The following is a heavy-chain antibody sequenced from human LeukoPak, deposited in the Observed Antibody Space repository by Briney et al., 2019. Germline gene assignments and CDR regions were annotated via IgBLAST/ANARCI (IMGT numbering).Heavy chain of an antibody. V-gene: IGHV4-38-2*02. CDR3: ARDFFKYGSGSFHGY. D-gene: IGHD3-10*01. J-gene: IGHJ4*02. CDR2: VLHSGSS. Sequence: PSETLSLTCSVSGFSISADFYWGWIRQSPGQGLEWIGSVLHSGSSHYNPSLKSRVTMAIDTSKNQVSLNLRSVTAADSAIYYCARDFFKYGSGSFHGYWGQGILVTVSS. CDR1: GFSISADFY.